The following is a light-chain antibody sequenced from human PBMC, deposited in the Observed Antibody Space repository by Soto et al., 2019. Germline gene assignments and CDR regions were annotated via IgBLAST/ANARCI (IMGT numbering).Light chain of an antibody. Sequence: AIQLTQSPSSLSASLGDRVSITCRASQGFSSALAWYQQKPGEAPKLLIYDASALPRGVPSRFSGSGSGTEFTLTISSLQPDDFATYYCQQYNSYSWTFGQGTKVDIK. CDR2: DAS. CDR3: QQYNSYSWT. J-gene: IGKJ1*01. CDR1: QGFSSA. V-gene: IGKV1-13*02.